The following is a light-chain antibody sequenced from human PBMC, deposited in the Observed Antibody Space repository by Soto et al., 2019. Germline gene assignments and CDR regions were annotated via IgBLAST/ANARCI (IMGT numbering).Light chain of an antibody. CDR3: CSYAGTYSYV. Sequence: SALTQPRSVSGSPGQSVTISCTGTSNDVGGYDYVSWYQQHPGKAPKLIIYDVSKRPSGVPDRFSGSKSGNTASLTISWLQAEDEADYYCCSYAGTYSYVFGTGTKVTVL. V-gene: IGLV2-11*01. CDR1: SNDVGGYDY. J-gene: IGLJ1*01. CDR2: DVS.